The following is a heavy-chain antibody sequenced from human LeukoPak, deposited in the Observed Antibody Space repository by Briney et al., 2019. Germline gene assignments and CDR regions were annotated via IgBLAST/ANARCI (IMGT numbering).Heavy chain of an antibody. V-gene: IGHV4-59*01. CDR2: IYYSGST. CDR3: ASSPFLGYYGSRSLGGADY. Sequence: SETLSLTCTVSGGSISSYYSSWIRQPPGKGLEWIGYIYYSGSTNYNPSLKSRVTISVDTSKNQFSLKLSSVTAADTAVYYCASSPFLGYYGSRSLGGADYWGQGTLVTVSS. J-gene: IGHJ4*02. D-gene: IGHD3-10*01. CDR1: GGSISSYY.